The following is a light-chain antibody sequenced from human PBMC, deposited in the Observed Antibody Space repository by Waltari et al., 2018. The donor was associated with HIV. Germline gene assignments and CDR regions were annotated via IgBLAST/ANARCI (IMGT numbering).Light chain of an antibody. Sequence: SFELTQPPSLPVSPGQPANLPCSGEVMGENYVSWYQQKSGQSPVVVIFQDKRRPSGISERFSGSNSGNTATLTISGTQPIDEADYYCQAWDRTTGVFGTGTKLTVL. CDR3: QAWDRTTGV. J-gene: IGLJ1*01. CDR1: VMGENY. CDR2: QDK. V-gene: IGLV3-1*01.